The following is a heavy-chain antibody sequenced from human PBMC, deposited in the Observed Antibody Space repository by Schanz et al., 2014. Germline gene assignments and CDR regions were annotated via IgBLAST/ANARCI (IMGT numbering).Heavy chain of an antibody. CDR2: ISGCGGTT. CDR1: GFTFSSYA. V-gene: IGHV3-23*01. Sequence: EVQLLESGGGLVQPGGSLRLSCAASGFTFSSYAMSWVRQAPGKGLEWVSAISGCGGTTYYADSVKGRFTISRDNSKNTRQRQMNSLRDEDAAVYYSAKSDALDIWGQGTLVTVSS. CDR3: AKSDALDI. J-gene: IGHJ3*02.